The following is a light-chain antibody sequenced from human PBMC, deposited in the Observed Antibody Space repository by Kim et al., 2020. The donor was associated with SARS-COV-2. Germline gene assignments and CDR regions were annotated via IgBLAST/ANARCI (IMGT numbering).Light chain of an antibody. V-gene: IGKV3-20*01. CDR2: GAS. Sequence: EIVLTQSPGTLSLSPGERATLSCRASQRVNSRYLAWYQVKPGQAPRLLIFGASSWATGVPDRFSGSGSGTDFTLTISSLEPEDFAVYYCQQYGTLPYTFGQGTKLEI. J-gene: IGKJ2*01. CDR1: QRVNSRY. CDR3: QQYGTLPYT.